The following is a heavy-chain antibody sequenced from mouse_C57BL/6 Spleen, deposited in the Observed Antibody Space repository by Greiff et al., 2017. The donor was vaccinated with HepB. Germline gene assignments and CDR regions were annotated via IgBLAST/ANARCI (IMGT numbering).Heavy chain of an antibody. CDR2: IYPGSGNT. V-gene: IGHV1-84*01. D-gene: IGHD3-2*02. CDR3: ARRDSSGYYFDY. J-gene: IGHJ2*01. CDR1: GYTFTDYY. Sequence: QVQLQQSGPELVKPGASVKISCKASGYTFTDYYINWVKQRPGQGLGWIGWIYPGSGNTTYNEKFKGKATLTVDTSSSTAYMQLSSLTSEDSSVYFCARRDSSGYYFDYWGQGTTLTVSS.